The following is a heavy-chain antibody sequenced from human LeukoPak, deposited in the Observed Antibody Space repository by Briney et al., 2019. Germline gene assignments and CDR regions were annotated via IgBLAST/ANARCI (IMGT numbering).Heavy chain of an antibody. CDR2: IYYSGST. CDR3: ARRQGNRLLDY. CDR1: GRSISSYY. Sequence: SETLSLTCTVSGRSISSYYWNWIRQPPGKGLEWVGYIYYSGSTNYNPSLKRRVTISVDPSKNKFSLNLSSVTAADTAVYYCARRQGNRLLDYWGQGTLVTVSS. V-gene: IGHV4-59*08. J-gene: IGHJ4*02. D-gene: IGHD1-14*01.